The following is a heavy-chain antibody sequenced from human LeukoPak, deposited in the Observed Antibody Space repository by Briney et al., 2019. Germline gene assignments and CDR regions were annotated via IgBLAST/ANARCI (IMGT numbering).Heavy chain of an antibody. CDR1: GYTFTGCY. CDR3: ARDSRKGLVPAAINY. CDR2: INPNSGGT. J-gene: IGHJ4*02. Sequence: GSVKVSCKASGYTFTGCYMHWVRQAPGQGLEWMGRINPNSGGTNYAQKFQGRVTMTRDTSISTAYMELSRLRSDDTAVYYCARDSRKGLVPAAINYWGQGTLVTVPS. V-gene: IGHV1-2*06. D-gene: IGHD2-2*02.